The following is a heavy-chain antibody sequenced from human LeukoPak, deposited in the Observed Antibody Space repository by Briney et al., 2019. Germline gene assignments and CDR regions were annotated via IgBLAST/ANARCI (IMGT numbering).Heavy chain of an antibody. CDR1: GGSFSGYY. Sequence: SETLSLTCAVYGGSFSGYYWSWIRQPPGKGLEWIGEINHSGSTNYNPSLKSRVTISVDTSKNQFSLKLSSVTAADTAVYYCARGYVGTDAFDIWGQGTMVTVSS. CDR2: INHSGST. CDR3: ARGYVGTDAFDI. V-gene: IGHV4-34*01. J-gene: IGHJ3*02. D-gene: IGHD1-26*01.